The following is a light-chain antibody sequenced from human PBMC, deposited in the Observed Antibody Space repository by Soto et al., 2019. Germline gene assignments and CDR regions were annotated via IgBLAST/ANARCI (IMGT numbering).Light chain of an antibody. Sequence: QSVLTQPPSASGTPGQRVTISCSGSSSNIGANTVSWYQQLPGTAPKLLIYSNNQRPSVVPDRFSGSKSGTSASLAISGLQSEDDADYYCAAWDDSLNGQGVFGGGTKLTVL. V-gene: IGLV1-44*01. CDR2: SNN. CDR1: SSNIGANT. J-gene: IGLJ3*02. CDR3: AAWDDSLNGQGV.